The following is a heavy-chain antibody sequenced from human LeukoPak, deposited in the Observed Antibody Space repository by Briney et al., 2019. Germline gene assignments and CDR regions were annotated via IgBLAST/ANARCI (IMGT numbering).Heavy chain of an antibody. Sequence: PSETLSLTCTVSGGSISSYYWSWIRQPPGKGLEWIGYIYYSGSTNYNPSLKSRVTISVDTSKNQFSLKLSSVTAADTAVYYCARGWEAVAHDYWGQGTLVTVSS. CDR3: ARGWEAVAHDY. D-gene: IGHD6-19*01. CDR1: GGSISSYY. V-gene: IGHV4-59*12. CDR2: IYYSGST. J-gene: IGHJ4*02.